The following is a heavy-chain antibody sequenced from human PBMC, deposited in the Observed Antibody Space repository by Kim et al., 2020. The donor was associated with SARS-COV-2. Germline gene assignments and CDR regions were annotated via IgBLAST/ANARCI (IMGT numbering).Heavy chain of an antibody. Sequence: GRCTISRDNSKNTLYLQMNSLRAEDTAVYYCAKVAYYYDSSGYYSYYFDYWGQGTLVTVSS. J-gene: IGHJ4*02. V-gene: IGHV3-23*01. D-gene: IGHD3-22*01. CDR3: AKVAYYYDSSGYYSYYFDY.